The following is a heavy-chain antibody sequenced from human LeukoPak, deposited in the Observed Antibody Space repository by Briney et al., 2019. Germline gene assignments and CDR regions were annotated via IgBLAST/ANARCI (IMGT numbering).Heavy chain of an antibody. Sequence: GVSLTLPCAASRFTYSGFYMRWLPHAPGKGLVGWSYISSSSSYTNYADSVKGRFTISRDKDKNSLYLQMNSLRAEDTAVYYCARDSGSIAVAGTDYWGQGTLVTVCS. V-gene: IGHV3-11*05. CDR2: ISSSSSYT. CDR3: ARDSGSIAVAGTDY. CDR1: RFTYSGFY. J-gene: IGHJ4*02. D-gene: IGHD6-19*01.